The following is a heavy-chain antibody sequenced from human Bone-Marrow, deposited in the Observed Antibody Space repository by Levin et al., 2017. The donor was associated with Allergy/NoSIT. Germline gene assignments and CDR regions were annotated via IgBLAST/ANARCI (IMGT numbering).Heavy chain of an antibody. CDR2: ISSSGSTI. CDR1: GFTFSDYY. V-gene: IGHV3-11*01. Sequence: GGSLRLSCAASGFTFSDYYMSWIRQAPGKGLEWVSYISSSGSTIYYADSVKGRFTISRDNAKNSLYLQMNSLRAEDTAVYYWARDTGGEGLADDGMDGWGQGTTVTVSS. D-gene: IGHD3-3*01. CDR3: ARDTGGEGLADDGMDG. J-gene: IGHJ6*02.